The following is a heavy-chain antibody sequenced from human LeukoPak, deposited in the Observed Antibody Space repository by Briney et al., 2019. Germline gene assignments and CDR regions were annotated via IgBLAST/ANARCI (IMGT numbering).Heavy chain of an antibody. CDR1: GVSLSTSGVG. CDR3: AHNGLYH. CDR2: TYWNDDQ. V-gene: IGHV2-5*01. Sequence: SGPTLVKPTQNLTLTGTFSGVSLSTSGVGVAWMRQSPGKAPEWLAVTYWNDDQRYSPSLKSRLTITKDTSKNQVVLTMTNMDPADTATYHCAHNGLYHWGQGTLVTVSS. J-gene: IGHJ5*02. D-gene: IGHD2-2*03.